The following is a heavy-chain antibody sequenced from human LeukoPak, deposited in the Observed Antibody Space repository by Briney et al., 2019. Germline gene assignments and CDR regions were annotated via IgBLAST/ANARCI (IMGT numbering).Heavy chain of an antibody. CDR2: ISDSGTGT. CDR3: AKAPTNIWFGENLDF. Sequence: GGSLRLSCAASGFTFSSYAMSWVRQAPGKGLEWVSAISDSGTGTYYADSVKGRFTISRDNSKNTLYMQMTSLRAEDTAVYYCAKAPTNIWFGENLDFRGQGTLVTVSS. J-gene: IGHJ4*02. D-gene: IGHD3-10*01. V-gene: IGHV3-23*01. CDR1: GFTFSSYA.